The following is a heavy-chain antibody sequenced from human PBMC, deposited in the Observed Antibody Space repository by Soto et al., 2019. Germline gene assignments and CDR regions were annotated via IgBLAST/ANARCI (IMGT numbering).Heavy chain of an antibody. CDR3: ARDFGRHCSSTRCDPFYFGY. D-gene: IGHD2-2*01. CDR1: GVSISDYY. J-gene: IGHJ4*02. CDR2: IHYSGST. Sequence: QVQLQESGPGLVKPSETLSLTCTVSGVSISDYYWSWIRQPPGKGLEWIGYIHYSGSTDYNPSLKSRVTISVDTSKNQFSLELTSVTATDTAVYYCARDFGRHCSSTRCDPFYFGYWGQGTLVTVSS. V-gene: IGHV4-59*01.